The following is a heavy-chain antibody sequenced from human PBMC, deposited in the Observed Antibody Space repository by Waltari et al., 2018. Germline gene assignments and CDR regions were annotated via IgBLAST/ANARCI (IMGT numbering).Heavy chain of an antibody. V-gene: IGHV4-34*01. Sequence: QVQLQQWGAGLLKPSETLSLTCAVYGGSFSGYYWSWIRKPPGKGLEWIGEINHSGSTNYNPSLKSRVTISVDTSKNQFSLKLSSVTAADTAVYYCARDYKGDYYDSSGYIDWGQGTLVTVSS. D-gene: IGHD3-22*01. J-gene: IGHJ4*02. CDR1: GGSFSGYY. CDR2: INHSGST. CDR3: ARDYKGDYYDSSGYID.